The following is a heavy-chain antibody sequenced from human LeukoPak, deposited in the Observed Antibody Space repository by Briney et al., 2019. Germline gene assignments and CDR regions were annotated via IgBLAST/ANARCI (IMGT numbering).Heavy chain of an antibody. CDR3: AREGIGNYYDSSGYHY. CDR1: GFTFSSYG. J-gene: IGHJ4*02. Sequence: GRSLRLSCAASGFTFSSYGMHWVRQAPGKGLEWVAVIWYDGSNKYYADSVKGRFTISRDNSKNTLYLQMNSLRAEDTAVYYCAREGIGNYYDSSGYHYWGQGTLVTVSS. CDR2: IWYDGSNK. V-gene: IGHV3-33*01. D-gene: IGHD3-22*01.